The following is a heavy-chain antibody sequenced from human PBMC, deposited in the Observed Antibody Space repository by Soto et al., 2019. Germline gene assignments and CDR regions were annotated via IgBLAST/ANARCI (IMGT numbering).Heavy chain of an antibody. CDR1: GYTFTGYY. Sequence: ASVKVSCKASGYTFTGYYMHWVRQAPGQGLEWMGWINPNSGGTNYAQKFQGRVTMTRDTSIRTAYMELSRLRSDDTAVYYCAREELLWFGEFPPQVNYYYYGMDVWGQGTTVTVS. CDR2: INPNSGGT. CDR3: AREELLWFGEFPPQVNYYYYGMDV. V-gene: IGHV1-2*02. D-gene: IGHD3-10*01. J-gene: IGHJ6*02.